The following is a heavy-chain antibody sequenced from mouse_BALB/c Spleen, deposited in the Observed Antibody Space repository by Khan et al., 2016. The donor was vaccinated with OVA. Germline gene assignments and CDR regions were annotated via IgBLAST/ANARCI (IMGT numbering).Heavy chain of an antibody. J-gene: IGHJ2*01. Sequence: VQLKQSGPDLVKPSQSLSLTCTVTGYSIISGYSWHWIRQFPGNRLEWMGYIYYSGSTNYNPTLKSRISITRDTSKNQFFLQLKSVTTEDTATYYCARDGNYFDYWGQGTTLTVSS. V-gene: IGHV3-1*02. CDR1: GYSIISGYS. CDR3: ARDGNYFDY. CDR2: IYYSGST.